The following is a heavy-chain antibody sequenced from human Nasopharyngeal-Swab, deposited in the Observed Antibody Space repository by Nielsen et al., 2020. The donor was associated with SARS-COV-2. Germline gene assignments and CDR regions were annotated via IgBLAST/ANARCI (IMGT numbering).Heavy chain of an antibody. Sequence: GESLKISCAASGFTFSSYGMHWVRQAPGKGLEWVAVIWYDGSNKYYADSVKGRFTISRDNSKNTLYLQMNSLRAEDTAVYYCAREYSSYNLDYWGQGTLVTVSS. CDR3: AREYSSYNLDY. CDR2: IWYDGSNK. D-gene: IGHD6-6*01. J-gene: IGHJ4*02. V-gene: IGHV3-33*01. CDR1: GFTFSSYG.